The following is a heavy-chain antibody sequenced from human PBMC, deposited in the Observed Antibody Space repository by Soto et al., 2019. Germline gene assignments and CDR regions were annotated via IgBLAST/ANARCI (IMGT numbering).Heavy chain of an antibody. CDR2: ISAHNGNT. Sequence: QVQLVQSGAEVKKPGASVKVSCKASGYTFTSYGISWVRQAPGQGLEWMGWISAHNGNTKNEQKHQARVTLTTDTSTSTAYMELRSLRSDDTAVYYCASHLIGFPDYGGQGTLVPVSS. CDR3: ASHLIGFPDY. V-gene: IGHV1-18*01. J-gene: IGHJ4*02. D-gene: IGHD2-2*03. CDR1: GYTFTSYG.